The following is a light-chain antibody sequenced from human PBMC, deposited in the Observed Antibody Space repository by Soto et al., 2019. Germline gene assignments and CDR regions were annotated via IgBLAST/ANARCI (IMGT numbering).Light chain of an antibody. J-gene: IGLJ1*01. CDR1: SSNIGAGYD. CDR2: GNS. V-gene: IGLV1-40*01. CDR3: QSYDSSLSADV. Sequence: QSALTQPPSLSGAPGQRVTISCTGSSSNIGAGYDVHWYQQLPGTAPKLLIYGNSNRPSGVPDRFSGSKSGTSASLAITGLQAEDEADYYCQSYDSSLSADVFGTGTKVTVL.